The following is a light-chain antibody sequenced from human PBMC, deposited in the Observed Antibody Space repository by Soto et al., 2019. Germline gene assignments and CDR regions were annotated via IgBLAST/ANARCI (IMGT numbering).Light chain of an antibody. CDR1: QSVSSSY. CDR2: GAS. J-gene: IGKJ5*01. V-gene: IGKV3D-20*02. Sequence: EIVFTQSPATLSLSPVKRATLSCRGSQSVSSSYLAWYQQKPGQAPRLLVYGASSRATGIPDRFSGSGSGTDFTLTISRLEPEDSAVYYCQQRKHWPPITFGQGTRLEIK. CDR3: QQRKHWPPIT.